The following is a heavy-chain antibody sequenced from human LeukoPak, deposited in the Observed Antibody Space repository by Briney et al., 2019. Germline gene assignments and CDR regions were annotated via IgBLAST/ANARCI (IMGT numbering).Heavy chain of an antibody. Sequence: SETLSLTCAVYGGSFSGYYWSWIRQPPGKGLEWIGEINHSGSTNYNPSLKSRVTISVDTSKNQFSLKLSSVTAADTAVYYCARWGSGYFDYWGQGTLVTVSP. CDR3: ARWGSGYFDY. J-gene: IGHJ4*02. CDR1: GGSFSGYY. V-gene: IGHV4-34*01. CDR2: INHSGST. D-gene: IGHD2-15*01.